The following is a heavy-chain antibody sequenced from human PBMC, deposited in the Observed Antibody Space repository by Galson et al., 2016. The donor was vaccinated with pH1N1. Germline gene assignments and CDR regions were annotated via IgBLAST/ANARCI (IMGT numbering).Heavy chain of an antibody. CDR3: AKLGNGFYEFDQ. CDR2: ISSSYGNI. CDR1: GFTFSSYA. D-gene: IGHD3-3*01. V-gene: IGHV3-23*01. J-gene: IGHJ4*02. Sequence: SLRLSCAASGFTFSSYAMTWVRQAPGKGLQRVSTISSSYGNIFYADSVRGRFTISRDNSKNTLYLQLNSLRAEDTALYYCAKLGNGFYEFDQWGQGALVTVAS.